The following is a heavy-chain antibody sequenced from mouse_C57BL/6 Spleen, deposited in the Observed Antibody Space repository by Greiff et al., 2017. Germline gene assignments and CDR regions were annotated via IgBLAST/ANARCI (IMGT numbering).Heavy chain of an antibody. J-gene: IGHJ2*01. CDR1: GYTFTEYT. CDR2: FYPGSGSI. Sequence: VQLVESGAELVKPGASVKLSCKASGYTFTEYTIHWVKQRSGQGLEWIGWFYPGSGSIKYNEKFKDKATLTADKSSSTVYMELSRLTSEGSAVYFCARHEDVRELRQYYFAYWGQGTTLTVSS. D-gene: IGHD3-2*02. V-gene: IGHV1-62-2*01. CDR3: ARHEDVRELRQYYFAY.